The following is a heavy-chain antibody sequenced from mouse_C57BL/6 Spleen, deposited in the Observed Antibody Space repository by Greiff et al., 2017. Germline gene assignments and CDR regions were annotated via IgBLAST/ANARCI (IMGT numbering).Heavy chain of an antibody. V-gene: IGHV1-85*01. Sequence: VNVVESGPELVKPGASVKLSCTASGYTFTSYDINWVNQRPGQGLEWIGWIYPRDGSTKYNEKFKGKATLTVDTSSSTAYMEPHSLTSEDSAVYFCARLGSDGYYGYWGQGTTLTVSS. CDR1: GYTFTSYD. D-gene: IGHD2-3*01. CDR2: IYPRDGST. CDR3: ARLGSDGYYGY. J-gene: IGHJ2*01.